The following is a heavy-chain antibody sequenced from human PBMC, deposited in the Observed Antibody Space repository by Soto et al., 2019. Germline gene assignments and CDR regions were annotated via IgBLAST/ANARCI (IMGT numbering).Heavy chain of an antibody. CDR2: IYSGGST. D-gene: IGHD3-3*01. V-gene: IGHV3-53*04. Sequence: EVQLVESGGGLVQPGGSLRLSCAASGFTVSSNYMSWIRQAPGKGLEWVSVIYSGGSTYYADSVKGRFTISRHNSKNTLYLQMNSLRAEDTAVYYCARGGTTIFGVVTVLDYWGQGTLVTVSS. CDR3: ARGGTTIFGVVTVLDY. J-gene: IGHJ4*02. CDR1: GFTVSSNY.